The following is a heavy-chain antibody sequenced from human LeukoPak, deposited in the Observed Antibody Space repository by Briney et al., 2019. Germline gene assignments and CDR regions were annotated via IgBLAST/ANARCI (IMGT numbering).Heavy chain of an antibody. Sequence: SETLSLTCTVSGGSISSYYWSWIRQPPGKGLEWIGYIYYSGSTNYNPSLKSRVTISVDTSKNQFSLKLSSVTAADTAVYYCARHWRWSSEPDSYYYGMDVWGQGTTVTVSS. V-gene: IGHV4-59*08. CDR3: ARHWRWSSEPDSYYYGMDV. CDR1: GGSISSYY. J-gene: IGHJ6*02. D-gene: IGHD6-25*01. CDR2: IYYSGST.